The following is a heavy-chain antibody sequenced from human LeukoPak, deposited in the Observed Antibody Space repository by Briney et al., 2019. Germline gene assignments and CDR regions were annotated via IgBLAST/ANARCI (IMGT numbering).Heavy chain of an antibody. CDR1: GVSINTKGHY. CDR3: ARARVVAAPYGMDV. CDR2: IYYSGST. V-gene: IGHV4-39*07. D-gene: IGHD2-15*01. J-gene: IGHJ6*02. Sequence: SETLSLTCTVSGVSINTKGHYWGWYRQPPGKGLEWIGSIYYSGSTTYNPSLKSRVTISVDTSKNQFSLKLTSVTAADTAIYYCARARVVAAPYGMDVWGQGTTVTVSS.